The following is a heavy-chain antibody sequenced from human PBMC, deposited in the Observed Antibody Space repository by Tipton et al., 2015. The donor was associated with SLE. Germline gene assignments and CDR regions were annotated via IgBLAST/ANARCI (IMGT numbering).Heavy chain of an antibody. V-gene: IGHV3-30*02. J-gene: IGHJ4*02. CDR2: IRYDGSNK. Sequence: SLRLSCAASGFSFSSYGMHWVRQAPGKGLEWVAFIRYDGSNKYYADSVKGRFTISRDNSKATLYLQMSSLRAEDTAVYYCARAGVTVTTTYFDYWGQGTLVTVSS. CDR3: ARAGVTVTTTYFDY. D-gene: IGHD4-17*01. CDR1: GFSFSSYG.